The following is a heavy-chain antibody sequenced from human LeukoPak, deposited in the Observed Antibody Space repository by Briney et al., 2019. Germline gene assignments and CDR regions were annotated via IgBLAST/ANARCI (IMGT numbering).Heavy chain of an antibody. CDR2: INHSGST. D-gene: IGHD1-26*01. J-gene: IGHJ5*02. CDR3: ARGDFVGECWFDP. Sequence: SETLSLTCAVYGGSLSGYYWSWIRQPPGKGLEWIGEINHSGSTNYNPSLKSRVTISVDTSKNQFSLKLSSVTAADTAVYYCARGDFVGECWFDPWGRGPLVTV. V-gene: IGHV4-34*01. CDR1: GGSLSGYY.